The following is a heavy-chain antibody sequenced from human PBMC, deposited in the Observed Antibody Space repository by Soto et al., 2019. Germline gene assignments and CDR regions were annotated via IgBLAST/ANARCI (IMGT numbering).Heavy chain of an antibody. CDR1: XGSILTASYY. CDR2: IYYSGST. D-gene: IGHD5-18*01. Sequence: SETLSLTCTVSXGSILTASYYWGWVRQPPGKGLEWIGTIYYSGSTQYNPSLRGRVTMSVDTSKNQFSLKLTSVTAADTAVYYCARGRDTAMVSSDYYYYGMDVWGQGTTVTVSS. V-gene: IGHV4-39*01. CDR3: ARGRDTAMVSSDYYYYGMDV. J-gene: IGHJ6*02.